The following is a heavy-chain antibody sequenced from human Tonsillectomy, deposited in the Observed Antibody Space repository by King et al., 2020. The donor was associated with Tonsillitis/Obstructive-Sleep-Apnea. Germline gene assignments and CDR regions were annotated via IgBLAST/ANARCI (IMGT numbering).Heavy chain of an antibody. Sequence: VQLVESGGGVVQPWRSLRLSCAASGCTFSSYGMHWVRQAPGKGLGWVAVIWYDGSNKYYAHTVKGRFTISRDNSKNTLSLQMNSPRAEDTAVYYCARGADGYYDFWSGYFGIYYFDYWGQGTLVTVSS. D-gene: IGHD3-3*01. J-gene: IGHJ4*02. CDR1: GCTFSSYG. V-gene: IGHV3-33*01. CDR2: IWYDGSNK. CDR3: ARGADGYYDFWSGYFGIYYFDY.